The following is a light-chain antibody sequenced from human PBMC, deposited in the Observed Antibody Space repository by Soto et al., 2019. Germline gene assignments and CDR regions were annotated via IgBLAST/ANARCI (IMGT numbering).Light chain of an antibody. J-gene: IGLJ1*01. V-gene: IGLV2-14*01. CDR1: SSDVGGYNY. CDR3: SSYTSSSTLYV. CDR2: DVS. Sequence: QSALTQPASVSGSPGQSITISCTGTSSDVGGYNYVSWYQQHPGKAPKLMIYDVSSRPSGVSNRFSGSKSGNTASLTISGLQAEAEADYYCSSYTSSSTLYVFGTGTKLTVL.